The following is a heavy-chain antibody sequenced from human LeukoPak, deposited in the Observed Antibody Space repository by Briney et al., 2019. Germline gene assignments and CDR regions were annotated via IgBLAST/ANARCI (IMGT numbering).Heavy chain of an antibody. D-gene: IGHD2-15*01. V-gene: IGHV4-59*01. Sequence: SETLSLTCTVSAGSISSYYWSWIRQPPGRGLEWVGYIYFSGSTNSNPSLKSRVTISVDMSKNQFSLKLSSVTAADTAVYYCARMFGGYCSGGSCYKAFDIWGQGTMVTVSS. J-gene: IGHJ3*02. CDR3: ARMFGGYCSGGSCYKAFDI. CDR1: AGSISSYY. CDR2: IYFSGST.